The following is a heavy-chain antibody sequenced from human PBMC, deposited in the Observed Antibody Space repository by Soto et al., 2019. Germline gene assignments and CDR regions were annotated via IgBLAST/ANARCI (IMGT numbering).Heavy chain of an antibody. J-gene: IGHJ3*02. CDR1: GFNFDDYA. Sequence: EVQLVESGGGLVQPGRSLRLSCAASGFNFDDYAMHWVRQAPGKGLEWVSGISWNSGSIGYADSVKGRFTISRDNAKNSLTQKIKSLRAEETALYYCAKDHNTPSNTGGAFDIWAQGKRATVSS. D-gene: IGHD3-16*01. V-gene: IGHV3-9*01. CDR2: ISWNSGSI. CDR3: AKDHNTPSNTGGAFDI.